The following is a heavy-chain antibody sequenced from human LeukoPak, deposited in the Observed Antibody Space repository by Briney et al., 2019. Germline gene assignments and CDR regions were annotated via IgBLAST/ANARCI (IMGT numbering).Heavy chain of an antibody. CDR1: GFTFSSYE. CDR2: ISSSGSTI. Sequence: GGSLRLSCAASGFTFSSYEMNWVRQAPGKGLEWVSYISSSGSTIYYTDSVKGRFTISRDNAKNSLYLQMNSLRAEDTAVYYCAREPYYYGMDVWGQGTTVTVSS. CDR3: AREPYYYGMDV. V-gene: IGHV3-48*03. J-gene: IGHJ6*02.